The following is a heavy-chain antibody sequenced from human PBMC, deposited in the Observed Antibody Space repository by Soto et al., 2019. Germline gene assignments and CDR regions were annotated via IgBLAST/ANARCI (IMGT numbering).Heavy chain of an antibody. V-gene: IGHV3-30-3*01. Sequence: GGSLRLSCAASGFTFSSYAMHWVRQAPGKGLEWVAVISYDGSNKYYADSVKGRFTISRDNSKNTLYLQMNSLRAEDTAVYYCARDKWYNYYFDYWGQGTLVTVSS. D-gene: IGHD1-1*01. CDR3: ARDKWYNYYFDY. CDR2: ISYDGSNK. J-gene: IGHJ4*02. CDR1: GFTFSSYA.